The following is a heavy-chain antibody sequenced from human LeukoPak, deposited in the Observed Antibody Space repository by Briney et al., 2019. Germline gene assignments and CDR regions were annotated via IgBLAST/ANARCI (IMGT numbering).Heavy chain of an antibody. CDR2: ISYSGST. V-gene: IGHV4-59*01. CDR3: ARGKYSSGWPDY. D-gene: IGHD6-19*01. CDR1: GGSISGYF. Sequence: SETLSLTCIVSGGSISGYFWGWIRQPPGKGLEWIGYISYSGSTTYNPSLKSRVTISVDTSNNQFSLKLNSVTAADTAVYYCARGKYSSGWPDYWGQGTLVTVSS. J-gene: IGHJ4*02.